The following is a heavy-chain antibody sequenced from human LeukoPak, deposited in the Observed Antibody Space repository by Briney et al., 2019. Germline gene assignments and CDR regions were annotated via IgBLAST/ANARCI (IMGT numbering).Heavy chain of an antibody. CDR2: IYYSGST. CDR3: ARGYYGSGGEVNDYYMDV. Sequence: SETLSLTCTVSGGSISSYYWSWIRQPPGKGLEWIGYIYYSGSTNYNPSLKSRVTISVDTSKNQFSLKLSSVTAADTAVYYCARGYYGSGGEVNDYYMDVWGKGTTVTVSS. J-gene: IGHJ6*03. CDR1: GGSISSYY. V-gene: IGHV4-59*01. D-gene: IGHD3-10*01.